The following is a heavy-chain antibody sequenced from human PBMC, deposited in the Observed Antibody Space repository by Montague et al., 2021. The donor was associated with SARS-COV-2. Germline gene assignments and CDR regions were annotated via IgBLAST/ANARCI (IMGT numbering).Heavy chain of an antibody. CDR3: ARGCLAYCGAGSHCYGMDV. CDR2: ISDSGST. Sequence: SETLSLTCSVSGRSITSYYWNWIRQPPGKGLEWIGYISDSGSTNYNPSLKSRVTISVDTSKNQMSLKLTSVTAADTAVYYCARGCLAYCGAGSHCYGMDVWGQGTTVTVSS. J-gene: IGHJ6*02. V-gene: IGHV4-59*01. CDR1: GRSITSYY. D-gene: IGHD3-10*01.